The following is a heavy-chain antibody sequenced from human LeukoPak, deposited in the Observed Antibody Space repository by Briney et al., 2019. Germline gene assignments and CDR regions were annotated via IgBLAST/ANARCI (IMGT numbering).Heavy chain of an antibody. Sequence: PGGSLRLSCAASGLTFSSYGMHWVRQAPGKGLEWVAFIRYDGSNKYYADSVKGRFTISRDNSKNTLYLQMNSLRAEDTAVYYCAKVRDTAMAMDYWGQGTLVTVSS. CDR3: AKVRDTAMAMDY. D-gene: IGHD5-18*01. J-gene: IGHJ4*02. CDR2: IRYDGSNK. CDR1: GLTFSSYG. V-gene: IGHV3-30*02.